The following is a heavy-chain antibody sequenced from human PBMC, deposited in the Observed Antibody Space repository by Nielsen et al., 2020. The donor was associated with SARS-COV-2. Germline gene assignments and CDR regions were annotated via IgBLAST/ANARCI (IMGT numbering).Heavy chain of an antibody. CDR2: INDNGRT. CDR3: AKRRAVFMLTFGGEGAMDV. J-gene: IGHJ6*02. Sequence: SETLSLTCDVSGGSISRGGYHWSWIRQHPERGLEWIGYINDNGRTQYNPSLKSRISISLDMSKNQYFLKLTSVTAADTAVYYCAKRRAVFMLTFGGEGAMDVWGQGTTVSVSS. D-gene: IGHD3-16*01. CDR1: GGSISRGGYH. V-gene: IGHV4-31*11.